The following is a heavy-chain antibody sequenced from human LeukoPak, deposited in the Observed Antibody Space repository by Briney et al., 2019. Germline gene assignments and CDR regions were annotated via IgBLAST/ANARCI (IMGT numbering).Heavy chain of an antibody. CDR2: ISSSSSYI. CDR3: ARPRNGDPGGY. J-gene: IGHJ4*02. D-gene: IGHD4-17*01. Sequence: GGSLRLSCAASGFTFSSYSMNWVRQAPGKGLEWVSSISSSSSYIYYADSVKGRFTISRDNAKNSLYLQMDSLRAEDTAVYYCARPRNGDPGGYWGQGTLVTVSS. CDR1: GFTFSSYS. V-gene: IGHV3-21*01.